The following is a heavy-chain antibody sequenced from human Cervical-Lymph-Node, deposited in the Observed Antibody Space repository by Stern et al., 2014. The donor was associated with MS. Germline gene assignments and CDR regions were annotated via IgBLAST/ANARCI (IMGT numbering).Heavy chain of an antibody. CDR1: GYTFTSYW. V-gene: IGHV5-51*01. J-gene: IGHJ4*02. Sequence: EVQLVESGPEVKRTGESLKISCQASGYTFTSYWIGWVRQMPGKGLEWIAIIFPGGSDISYSPSFQGQVTISADNSSSTAYLHLNNLKAWDTAIYYCARQRYFDYWGQGTLVTVSS. CDR2: IFPGGSDI. CDR3: ARQRYFDY.